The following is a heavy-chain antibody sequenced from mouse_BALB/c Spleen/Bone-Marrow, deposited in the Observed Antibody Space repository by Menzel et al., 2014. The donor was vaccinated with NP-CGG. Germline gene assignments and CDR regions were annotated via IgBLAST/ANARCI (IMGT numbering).Heavy chain of an antibody. CDR1: GYTFSSYW. D-gene: IGHD1-1*01. CDR3: AREDITTVVEMDY. J-gene: IGHJ4*01. Sequence: VQRVESGAELMKPGASVKISCKATGYTFSSYWIEWVKQRPGHGLEWIGEILPGSGNTNYNEKFKGKATFTADTSSNTAHMQLSSLTSEDSAVYYCAREDITTVVEMDYWGQGTSVTVSS. CDR2: ILPGSGNT. V-gene: IGHV1-9*01.